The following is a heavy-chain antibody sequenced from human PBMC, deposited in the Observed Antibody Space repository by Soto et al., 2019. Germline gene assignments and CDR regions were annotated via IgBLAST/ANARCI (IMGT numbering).Heavy chain of an antibody. V-gene: IGHV4-61*01. Sequence: SETLSLTCSVYRESVSSDTLFSGWIRQPPGKGLEWLGYASYSGSPNYSPSLTRRATISVDMFKNRVSLRLTSVTSADTAVYYCVITPTKYFNSSGWNCYFDSWGQGTLVTGSS. D-gene: IGHD3-22*01. CDR1: RESVSSDTLF. J-gene: IGHJ4*02. CDR2: ASYSGSP. CDR3: VITPTKYFNSSGWNCYFDS.